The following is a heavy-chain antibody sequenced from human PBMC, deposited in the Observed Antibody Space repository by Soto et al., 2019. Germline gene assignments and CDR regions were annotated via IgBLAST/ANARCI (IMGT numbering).Heavy chain of an antibody. D-gene: IGHD3-10*01. J-gene: IGHJ4*02. V-gene: IGHV4-34*01. CDR1: GGSFSGYY. CDR3: ARGTYYYGSGSYRTLYYFDY. CDR2: INHSGST. Sequence: QVQLQQWGAGLLKPSETLSLTCAVYGGSFSGYYWSWIRQPPGKGLAWIGEINHSGSTNYNPSLKSRVTISVDTSKNQFSLKMSSVSAAYTAVYYCARGTYYYGSGSYRTLYYFDYWGQGTLVTVSS.